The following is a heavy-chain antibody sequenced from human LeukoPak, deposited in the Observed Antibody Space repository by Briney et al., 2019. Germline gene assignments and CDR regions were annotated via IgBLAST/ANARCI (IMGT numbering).Heavy chain of an antibody. D-gene: IGHD6-13*01. V-gene: IGHV4-4*07. CDR1: DGSISSDY. Sequence: SETLSLTCTVSDGSISSDYWTWVRQPAGKGLEWIGRIYTSGSTNYNPSLKSRVTMSVDTSKNQLSLKLTSVTAADTAVYYCARGSSWYDYWGQGILVTVSS. CDR2: IYTSGST. CDR3: ARGSSWYDY. J-gene: IGHJ4*02.